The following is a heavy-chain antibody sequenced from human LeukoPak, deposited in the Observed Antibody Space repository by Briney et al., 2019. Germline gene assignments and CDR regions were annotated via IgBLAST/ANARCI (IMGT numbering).Heavy chain of an antibody. J-gene: IGHJ6*02. CDR3: ARSFYDFWSGYPWDYYYGMDV. CDR2: IYYDGSSK. V-gene: IGHV3-33*01. Sequence: PGGSLRLSCAASGFTFRNYGMHWVRQAPGKGLEWVAIIYYDGSSKYYADSVKGRFTISRDNSKNTLYLQVNSLTAEDTAVYYCARSFYDFWSGYPWDYYYGMDVWGQGITVTVSS. D-gene: IGHD3-3*01. CDR1: GFTFRNYG.